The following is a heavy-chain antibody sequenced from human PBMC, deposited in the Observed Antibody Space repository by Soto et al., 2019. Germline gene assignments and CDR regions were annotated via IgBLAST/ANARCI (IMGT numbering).Heavy chain of an antibody. CDR3: ARDFYGDYEDDAFDI. CDR1: GFTFSDYY. CDR2: ISSSGSTI. Sequence: GGSLRLSCAASGFTFSDYYMSWIRQAPGKGLEWVSYISSSGSTIYYADSVKGRFTISRDNAKNSLYLQMNSLRAEDTAVYYCARDFYGDYEDDAFDIWGQGTMVTVSS. D-gene: IGHD4-17*01. V-gene: IGHV3-11*01. J-gene: IGHJ3*02.